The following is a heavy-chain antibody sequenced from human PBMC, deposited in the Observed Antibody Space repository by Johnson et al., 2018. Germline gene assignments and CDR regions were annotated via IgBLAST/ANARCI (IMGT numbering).Heavy chain of an antibody. CDR2: ISLDGSNT. Sequence: QVQLVESGGGVVQXGGALRLSCEASGFIFSSYDMHWVRLAPGKGLEWVALISLDGSNTYYADSVKGRCTISRDNSKSTLSLQLDTLRPDATAVYYCVRDKLGPRVMGAFDLWGQGTLVTVSS. CDR1: GFIFSSYD. V-gene: IGHV3-30*03. D-gene: IGHD7-27*01. J-gene: IGHJ3*01. CDR3: VRDKLGPRVMGAFDL.